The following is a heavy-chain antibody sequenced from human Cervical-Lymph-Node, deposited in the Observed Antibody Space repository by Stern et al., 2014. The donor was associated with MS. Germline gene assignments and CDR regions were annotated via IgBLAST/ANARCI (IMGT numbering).Heavy chain of an antibody. Sequence: QVQLQESGGGVVQPGRSLRLSCAASGFTFSSYGMHWVRQAPGKGLEWVAVIWYDGSNKYYADSVKGRFTISRDNSKNTLYLQMNSLRAEDTAVYYCARSLGYCSSTSCYQGYYYGMDVWGQGTTVTVSS. CDR3: ARSLGYCSSTSCYQGYYYGMDV. J-gene: IGHJ6*02. CDR1: GFTFSSYG. CDR2: IWYDGSNK. V-gene: IGHV3-33*01. D-gene: IGHD2-2*01.